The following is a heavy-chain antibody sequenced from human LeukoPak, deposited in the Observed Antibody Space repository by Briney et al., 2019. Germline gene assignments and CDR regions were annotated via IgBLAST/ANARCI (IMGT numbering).Heavy chain of an antibody. J-gene: IGHJ5*02. Sequence: PGRSLRLSCAASGFTFSSYGMHWVRQAPGKGLEWVAFIPYDGSNKYCADSVNGRFTISRDNSKNTLYLQMNSLRAEDTAVYYCAKQVSYYYGSGSRNNWFDPWGQGTLVTVSS. D-gene: IGHD3-10*01. CDR1: GFTFSSYG. V-gene: IGHV3-30*18. CDR3: AKQVSYYYGSGSRNNWFDP. CDR2: IPYDGSNK.